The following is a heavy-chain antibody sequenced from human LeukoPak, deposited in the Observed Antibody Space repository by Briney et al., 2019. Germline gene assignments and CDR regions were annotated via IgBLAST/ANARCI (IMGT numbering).Heavy chain of an antibody. CDR2: INHSGST. D-gene: IGHD6-13*01. Sequence: SETLSLTCAVYGGSFSGYYWSWIRQPPGKGLEWIGEINHSGSTNYNPSLKSRVTISVDKSKNQFSLKLSSVTAADTAVYYCAASIAAAGMVSKYFDYWGQGTLVTVSS. CDR3: AASIAAAGMVSKYFDY. CDR1: GGSFSGYY. V-gene: IGHV4-34*01. J-gene: IGHJ4*02.